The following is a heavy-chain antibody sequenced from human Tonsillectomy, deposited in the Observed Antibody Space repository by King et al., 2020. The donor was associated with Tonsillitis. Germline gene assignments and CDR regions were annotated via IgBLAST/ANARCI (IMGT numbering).Heavy chain of an antibody. J-gene: IGHJ5*02. D-gene: IGHD3-3*01. CDR1: GGSISSDIYY. V-gene: IGHV4-61*02. Sequence: VPLQESGPGLVKPSQTLSLTCTVSGGSISSDIYYWNWIRQPAGKGLEWIGRIFTSGSTNYNPSLKSRVTISVDTSKNHFSLRLSSVTAADTAVYYCAREYYHFSFDPWGQGTLVTVSS. CDR3: AREYYHFSFDP. CDR2: IFTSGST.